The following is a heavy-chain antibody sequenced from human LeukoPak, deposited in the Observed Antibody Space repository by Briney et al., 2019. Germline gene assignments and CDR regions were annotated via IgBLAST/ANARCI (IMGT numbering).Heavy chain of an antibody. Sequence: GGSLRLSCAASGFTFSSYGMHWVRQAPGKGLDWVAVISNDGSKKYYADSVKGRFTISRDNSKTTLSLQVSSLRTEDTAVYYCAKDRYSYAFEYSDSWGQGTLVTVSS. CDR3: AKDRYSYAFEYSDS. CDR2: ISNDGSKK. D-gene: IGHD5-18*01. CDR1: GFTFSSYG. J-gene: IGHJ4*02. V-gene: IGHV3-30*18.